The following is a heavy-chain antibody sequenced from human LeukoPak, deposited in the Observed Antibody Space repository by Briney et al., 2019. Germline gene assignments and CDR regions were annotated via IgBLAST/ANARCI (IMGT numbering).Heavy chain of an antibody. Sequence: GGSLRLSCAASGFTFSSYDMHWVRQATGKGLEWVSAIGTAGDTYYPGSVKGRFTISRENAKNSLYLQMNSLRAGDTAVYYCARSRTTMVRGELGAFDIWGQGTMVTVSS. D-gene: IGHD3-10*01. CDR2: IGTAGDT. J-gene: IGHJ3*02. CDR3: ARSRTTMVRGELGAFDI. CDR1: GFTFSSYD. V-gene: IGHV3-13*01.